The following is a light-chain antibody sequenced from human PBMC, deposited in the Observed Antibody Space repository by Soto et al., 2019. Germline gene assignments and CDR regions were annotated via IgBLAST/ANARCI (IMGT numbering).Light chain of an antibody. CDR3: ATWDDSLNAVV. Sequence: QSVLTQPPSASGTPGQRVSISCSGSSSNIGTNTVNWYQQLPGTAPKLLIYTNNQRPSGVPDRFSGSKSGTSASLAISGLRSEDEADYYCATWDDSLNAVVFGGETKLTVL. CDR1: SSNIGTNT. V-gene: IGLV1-44*01. J-gene: IGLJ2*01. CDR2: TNN.